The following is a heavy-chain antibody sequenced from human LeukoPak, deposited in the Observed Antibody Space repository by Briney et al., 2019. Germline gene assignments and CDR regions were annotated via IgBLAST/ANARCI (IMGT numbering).Heavy chain of an antibody. J-gene: IGHJ5*02. CDR3: ARDNSVGDIAWWFDP. V-gene: IGHV1-46*01. CDR2: INPSGGST. Sequence: ASVKVSCKASGYTFTSYYMHWVRQAPGQGLEWMGIINPSGGSTSYAQKFQGRVTMTRDMSTATDYMELSSLRSEDTAVYYCARDNSVGDIAWWFDPWGQGTLVTVSS. D-gene: IGHD3-16*02. CDR1: GYTFTSYY.